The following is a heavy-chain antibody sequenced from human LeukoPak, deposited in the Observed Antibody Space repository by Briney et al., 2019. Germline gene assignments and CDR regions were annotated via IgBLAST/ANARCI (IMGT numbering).Heavy chain of an antibody. CDR1: GGSISSYY. V-gene: IGHV4-4*07. CDR2: IFTSGTT. J-gene: IGHJ4*02. Sequence: SETLSLTCTVSGGSISSYYRNWIRQPAGKGLEWIGRIFTSGTTNYNPSLKSRVTMTVDTSKNQFSLRLSSVTAADTAVYYCAQGTPGSSNWYWGQGTLVTVSS. CDR3: AQGTPGSSNWY. D-gene: IGHD6-13*01.